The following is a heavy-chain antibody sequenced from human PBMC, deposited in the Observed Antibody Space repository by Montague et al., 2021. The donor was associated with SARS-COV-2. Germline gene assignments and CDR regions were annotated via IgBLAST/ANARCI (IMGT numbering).Heavy chain of an antibody. V-gene: IGHV4-34*01. CDR2: INHSGST. Sequence: SETLSLTCAVYGGSFSGYYWSWIRQPPGKGLEWIGEINHSGSTNYNPSLKSRVTISVDTSKNQFSLKLSSVTAADTAVYYCARARSSRTHCYYMDVWGKGTTVTVSS. CDR3: ARARSSRTHCYYMDV. D-gene: IGHD1-14*01. J-gene: IGHJ6*03. CDR1: GGSFSGYY.